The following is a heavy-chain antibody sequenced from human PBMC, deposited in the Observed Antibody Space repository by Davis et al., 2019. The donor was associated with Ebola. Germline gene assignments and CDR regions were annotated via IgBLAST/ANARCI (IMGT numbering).Heavy chain of an antibody. V-gene: IGHV1-2*02. Sequence: ASVKVSCKASGYTFIAYYMHWVRQAPGQGLEWMGWIKPNGGGTKYVQKFQGRVTMTRDTSISTAYMELSRLKSDDTDVYYCARDRCSGDCYSGGFDIWGQGTRVTVSS. CDR2: IKPNGGGT. D-gene: IGHD2-21*01. CDR3: ARDRCSGDCYSGGFDI. J-gene: IGHJ3*02. CDR1: GYTFIAYY.